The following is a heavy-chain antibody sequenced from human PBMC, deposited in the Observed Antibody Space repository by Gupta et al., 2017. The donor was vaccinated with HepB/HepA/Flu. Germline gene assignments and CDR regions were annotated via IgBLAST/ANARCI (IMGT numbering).Heavy chain of an antibody. V-gene: IGHV3-23*01. Sequence: ELQLLESGGGLIQTGGSLRLSCAASGFTFSSYAMSWVRQAPGKGLEWVSAISGRGDAAYYADSVKGRFTISRDRSKNTLFLQMNSLRPEDTALYYCAKDRGVYGDCLFDSWGQGTLVTVSS. CDR1: GFTFSSYA. J-gene: IGHJ4*02. CDR2: ISGRGDAA. CDR3: AKDRGVYGDCLFDS. D-gene: IGHD4-17*01.